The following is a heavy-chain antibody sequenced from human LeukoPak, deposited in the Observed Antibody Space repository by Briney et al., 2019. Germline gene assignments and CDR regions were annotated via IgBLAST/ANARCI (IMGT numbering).Heavy chain of an antibody. Sequence: GGPLRLSCAASGFTFSSYAMSWVRQAPGKGLEWVSAISGSGGSTYYADSVKGRFTISRDNSKNTLYLQMNSLRAEDTAVYYCAKAPIVVVTGPFDSWGQGTLVTVSS. CDR3: AKAPIVVVTGPFDS. CDR2: ISGSGGST. V-gene: IGHV3-23*01. D-gene: IGHD2-21*02. J-gene: IGHJ4*02. CDR1: GFTFSSYA.